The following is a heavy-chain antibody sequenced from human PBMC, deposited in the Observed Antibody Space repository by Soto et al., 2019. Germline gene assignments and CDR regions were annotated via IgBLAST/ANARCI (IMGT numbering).Heavy chain of an antibody. J-gene: IGHJ6*03. CDR2: ISSSSSYI. V-gene: IGHV3-21*01. CDR3: ARGSRRDCSGGSCHYYYYYYMDV. Sequence: GGSPRLSCAASGFTFSSYSMNWVRQAPGKGLEWVSSISSSSSYIYYADSVKGRFTISRDNAKNSLYLQMNSLRAEDTAVYYCARGSRRDCSGGSCHYYYYYYMDVWGKGTTVTVSS. CDR1: GFTFSSYS. D-gene: IGHD2-15*01.